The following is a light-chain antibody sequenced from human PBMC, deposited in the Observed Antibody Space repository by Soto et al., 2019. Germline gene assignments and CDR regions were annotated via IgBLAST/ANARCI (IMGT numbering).Light chain of an antibody. Sequence: EIVMTQSPATLSVSPGERATLSCRASQSVSSNLDWYQQKPGQVPRLLIYHASARATGIPDRFSGSGSGTEFTLTISSLQSEDFAVYYCHQYNHLPYTFGQGTKLEIK. CDR2: HAS. CDR3: HQYNHLPYT. V-gene: IGKV3-15*01. J-gene: IGKJ2*01. CDR1: QSVSSN.